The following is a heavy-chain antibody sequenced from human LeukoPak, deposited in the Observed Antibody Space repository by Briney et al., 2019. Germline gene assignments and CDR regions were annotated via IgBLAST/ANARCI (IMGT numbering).Heavy chain of an antibody. Sequence: GGSLRLSCAASGFTFSSYWMSWVRQAPGKGLEWVAYIKQDGSEKYYVDSVKGRFTISRDNAKNSLYLQMNSLRAEDTAVYYCASSSWYYYFDYWGQGTLVTVSS. J-gene: IGHJ4*02. V-gene: IGHV3-7*01. CDR1: GFTFSSYW. CDR2: IKQDGSEK. D-gene: IGHD6-13*01. CDR3: ASSSWYYYFDY.